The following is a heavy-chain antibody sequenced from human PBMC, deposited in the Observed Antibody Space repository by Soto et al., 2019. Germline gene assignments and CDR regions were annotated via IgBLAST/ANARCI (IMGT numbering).Heavy chain of an antibody. J-gene: IGHJ6*02. CDR3: ARDKGPFYGDYGVGYYYGMDV. Sequence: QVQLQESGPGLVKPSETLSLTCTVSGGSISSYYWSWIRQPPGKGLEWIGYIYYSGSTNYNPSLKSRVIISVDSSKNQFSLKLSSVTAADTAVYYCARDKGPFYGDYGVGYYYGMDVWGQGTTVTVSS. D-gene: IGHD4-17*01. CDR2: IYYSGST. CDR1: GGSISSYY. V-gene: IGHV4-59*01.